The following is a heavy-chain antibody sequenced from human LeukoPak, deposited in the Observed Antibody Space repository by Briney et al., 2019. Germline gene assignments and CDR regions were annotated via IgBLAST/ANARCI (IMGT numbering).Heavy chain of an antibody. V-gene: IGHV3-48*02. CDR2: ISSSSSSI. CDR3: ARGSGVYCGGDCHYAFDL. D-gene: IGHD2-21*02. CDR1: VFAFSPYS. J-gene: IGHJ3*01. Sequence: GGSLRLSCAASVFAFSPYSTNWVRQAPGKGLEWVSYISSSSSSIYYADSVKGRFTISRDNAKNSLYLQMNSLRDENTAVYYCARGSGVYCGGDCHYAFDLWGQGTMVTVSS.